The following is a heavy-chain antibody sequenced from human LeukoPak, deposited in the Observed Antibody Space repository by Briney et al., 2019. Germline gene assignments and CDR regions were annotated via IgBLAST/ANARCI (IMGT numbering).Heavy chain of an antibody. V-gene: IGHV1-18*01. CDR1: GYTFTSYG. J-gene: IGHJ6*03. D-gene: IGHD6-6*01. CDR3: ARDSVYSSSSGSDYYYYMDV. Sequence: ASVKVSCKASGYTFTSYGISWVRQAPGQGLEWMGWISAYNGNTNYAQKLQGRVTMTTDTSTSTAYMELRSLRSDDTAVCYCARDSVYSSSSGSDYYYYMDVWGKGTTVTVSS. CDR2: ISAYNGNT.